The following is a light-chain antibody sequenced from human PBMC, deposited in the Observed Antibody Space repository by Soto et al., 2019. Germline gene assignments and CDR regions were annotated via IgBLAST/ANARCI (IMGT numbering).Light chain of an antibody. CDR3: SSYAGSNIYV. J-gene: IGLJ1*01. CDR2: EVS. Sequence: QSALTQPPSASGSPGQSVTISCTGTSSDVGGYYYVSWYQHHPGKAPKLLIYEVSKRPSGVPHRFSGSKSGNTASLTVSGLQAEDEADYYCSSYAGSNIYVFGTGTKVTV. CDR1: SSDVGGYYY. V-gene: IGLV2-8*01.